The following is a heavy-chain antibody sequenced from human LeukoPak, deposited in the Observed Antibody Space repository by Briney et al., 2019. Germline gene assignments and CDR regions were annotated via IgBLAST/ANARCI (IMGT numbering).Heavy chain of an antibody. J-gene: IGHJ4*02. D-gene: IGHD6-13*01. CDR2: IYYSGST. CDR3: ARQPVSSRGYDY. V-gene: IGHV4-39*01. Sequence: PSETLSLTCTVSGGSISSSSYYWGWVRQPPGKALEWIGSIYYSGSTYYNPSLKSRVTISVDTSKNQFSLKLSSVTAADTAVYYCARQPVSSRGYDYWGQGTLVTVSS. CDR1: GGSISSSSYY.